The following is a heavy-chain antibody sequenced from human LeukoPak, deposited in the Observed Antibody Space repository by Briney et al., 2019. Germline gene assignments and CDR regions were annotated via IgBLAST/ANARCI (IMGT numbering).Heavy chain of an antibody. V-gene: IGHV3-23*01. CDR3: AKRQYQLTNTYYYYYYGMDV. CDR1: GFTFSDYA. CDR2: ISGSGGST. D-gene: IGHD2-2*01. Sequence: GGSLRLSCAASGFTFSDYAMNWVRQAPGKGLEWVSAISGSGGSTYYADSVKGRVTISRDNSKNTLYLQMNSLRAEDTAVYYCAKRQYQLTNTYYYYYYGMDVWGQGTTVTVSS. J-gene: IGHJ6*02.